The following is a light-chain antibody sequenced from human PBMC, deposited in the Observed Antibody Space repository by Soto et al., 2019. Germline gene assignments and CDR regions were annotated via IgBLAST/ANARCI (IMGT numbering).Light chain of an antibody. CDR2: DVS. J-gene: IGLJ1*01. CDR1: SSEVCGYNY. V-gene: IGLV2-14*01. CDR3: SSYTSSSTLKV. Sequence: QSALTQPASVAGSPGQSVTISCTGTSSEVCGYNYVSWYQQHPGKAPKLMIYDVSNRPSGVSNRFSGSKSGNTASLTISGLQAEDEADYYCSSYTSSSTLKVFGTGTKVTVL.